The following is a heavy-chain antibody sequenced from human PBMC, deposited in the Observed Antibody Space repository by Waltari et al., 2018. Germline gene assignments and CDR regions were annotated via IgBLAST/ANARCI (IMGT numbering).Heavy chain of an antibody. CDR2: IYYSGST. D-gene: IGHD6-6*01. Sequence: QLRLQESGPGLVKPSETLSLTCTVSGGSISSSSSYWGWIRQPPGKGLEWIGSIYYSGSTYKNPSLKSRVTMSVDTSKNQFSLKLSSVTAADTAVYYCARVSSYNWFDPWGQGTLVTVSS. J-gene: IGHJ5*02. CDR3: ARVSSYNWFDP. V-gene: IGHV4-39*07. CDR1: GGSISSSSSY.